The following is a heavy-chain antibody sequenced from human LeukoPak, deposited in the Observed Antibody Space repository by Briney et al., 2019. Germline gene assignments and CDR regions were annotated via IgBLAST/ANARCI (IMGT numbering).Heavy chain of an antibody. Sequence: PSETLSLTCAVYGGSFSGYYWSWIRQPPGKGLEWIGEINHSGSTNYNPSLKSRVTISVDTSKNQFSLKLSSVTAADTAVYYCARRAMGYCSSTSCPSPYYYMDVWGKGTTVTVSS. CDR2: INHSGST. J-gene: IGHJ6*03. CDR1: GGSFSGYY. D-gene: IGHD2-2*01. CDR3: ARRAMGYCSSTSCPSPYYYMDV. V-gene: IGHV4-34*01.